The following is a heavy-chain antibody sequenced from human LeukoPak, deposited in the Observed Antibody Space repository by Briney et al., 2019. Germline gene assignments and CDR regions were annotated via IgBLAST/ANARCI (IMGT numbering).Heavy chain of an antibody. CDR2: IIPILGIA. D-gene: IGHD7-27*01. J-gene: IGHJ4*02. Sequence: SVKVSCKASGGTFSSYAISWVRQAPGQGLEWMGRIIPILGIANYAQKFQGRVTISKDELTTTAYMELSGLRSQDTAVYYCATFVGTGNDNWGQGTLITVSS. CDR1: GGTFSSYA. V-gene: IGHV1-69*04. CDR3: ATFVGTGNDN.